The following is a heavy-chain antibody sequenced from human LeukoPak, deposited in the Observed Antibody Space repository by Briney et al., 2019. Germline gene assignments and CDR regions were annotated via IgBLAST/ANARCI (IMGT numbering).Heavy chain of an antibody. CDR1: GYSFTSYW. CDR2: IYPGDSDT. CDR3: ARQRFTMRAYAGNWFDP. D-gene: IGHD3-10*01. Sequence: GESLKISCKGSGYSFTSYWIGWVRQLPGKGLEWMGIIYPGDSDTRYSPSFQDQVTISADKSISTAYLQWSSLKASDTAMYYCARQRFTMRAYAGNWFDPWGQGTLVTVSS. V-gene: IGHV5-51*01. J-gene: IGHJ5*02.